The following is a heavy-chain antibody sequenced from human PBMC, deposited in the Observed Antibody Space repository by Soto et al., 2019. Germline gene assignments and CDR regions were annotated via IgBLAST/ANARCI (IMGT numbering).Heavy chain of an antibody. CDR3: ARGRLSIAVAGWFDP. CDR1: GYTFTSYY. D-gene: IGHD6-19*01. V-gene: IGHV1-46*01. Sequence: QVQLVQSGAEVKKPGASVKVSCKASGYTFTSYYMHWVRQAPGQGLVWMGIINPSGGSTSYAQKFQGRVTMTRDTSTSTGYMELSSLRSEDTAVYYCARGRLSIAVAGWFDPCGQGTLVTVSS. J-gene: IGHJ5*02. CDR2: INPSGGST.